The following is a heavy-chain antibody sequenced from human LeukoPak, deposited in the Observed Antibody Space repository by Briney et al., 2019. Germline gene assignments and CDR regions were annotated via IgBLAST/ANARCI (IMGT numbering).Heavy chain of an antibody. D-gene: IGHD3-3*01. CDR2: IYYSGST. CDR3: ASRSSIWSGYQDTLYYFDS. V-gene: IGHV4-59*01. Sequence: PSETLSLTCTVSGGSIRSYYWSWMRQPPGKRLEWIGHIYYSGSTNYNPSLKSRVTISVDTSKNQFSLKLSSVTAADTAVYYCASRSSIWSGYQDTLYYFDSWGQGTLVTVSS. J-gene: IGHJ4*02. CDR1: GGSIRSYY.